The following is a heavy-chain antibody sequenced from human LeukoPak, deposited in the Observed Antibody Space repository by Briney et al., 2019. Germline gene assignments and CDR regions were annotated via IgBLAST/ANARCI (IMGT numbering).Heavy chain of an antibody. Sequence: GASVKVSCKASGYTFTGYYMHWVRQAPGQGLEWMGWINPNSGGTNYAQKFQGRVTMTRNTSINTAYMELSRLRSDDTAVYYCARESPGGDDFWSGPDYWGQGTLVTVSS. D-gene: IGHD3-3*01. CDR1: GYTFTGYY. CDR3: ARESPGGDDFWSGPDY. V-gene: IGHV1-2*02. CDR2: INPNSGGT. J-gene: IGHJ4*02.